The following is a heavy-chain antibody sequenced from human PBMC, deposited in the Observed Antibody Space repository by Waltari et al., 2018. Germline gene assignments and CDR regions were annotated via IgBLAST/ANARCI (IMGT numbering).Heavy chain of an antibody. CDR3: ATSYDSSGWASFQH. Sequence: QVQLVQSGAEVKKPGASVKVSCKVSGYTLTELSMHWVRQAPGKGLEWTGGFDPEDGETIYAQKFRGRVTITEYTSTDTAYMGLSSLRSEDTAVYYCATSYDSSGWASFQHWGQGTLVTVSS. CDR2: FDPEDGET. V-gene: IGHV1-24*01. CDR1: GYTLTELS. D-gene: IGHD3-22*01. J-gene: IGHJ1*01.